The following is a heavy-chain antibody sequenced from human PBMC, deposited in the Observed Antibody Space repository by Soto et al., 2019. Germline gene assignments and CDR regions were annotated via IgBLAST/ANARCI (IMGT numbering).Heavy chain of an antibody. D-gene: IGHD1-26*01. Sequence: QVQLQESGPGLVKPSQTLSLTCTVSGGSISSGDYYWSWIRQPPGKGLEWIGYIYYSGSTYYNPSPKRRFTISVDTSKHQFSLTLSSVTAADTAVYYCATQRDNSGSYPFDLWGQGTLVTVSS. CDR1: GGSISSGDYY. CDR2: IYYSGST. V-gene: IGHV4-30-4*01. CDR3: ATQRDNSGSYPFDL. J-gene: IGHJ4*02.